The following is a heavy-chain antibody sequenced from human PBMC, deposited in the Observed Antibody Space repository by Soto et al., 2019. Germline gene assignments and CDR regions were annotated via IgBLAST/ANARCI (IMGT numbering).Heavy chain of an antibody. CDR3: AKEGVRDSSISLHYSDQ. CDR2: ISGSGGRT. D-gene: IGHD3-10*01. Sequence: EVQLLDSGGGSVQPGGSLRLSCAASGFPFINYAMHWVRQAPGKGLEWVSAISGSGGRTYYGDSVKGRFTISRDNSKDSFYLHMYRLTAEDTAVYFSAKEGVRDSSISLHYSDQWGQGTLVTVSS. V-gene: IGHV3-23*01. CDR1: GFPFINYA. J-gene: IGHJ4*02.